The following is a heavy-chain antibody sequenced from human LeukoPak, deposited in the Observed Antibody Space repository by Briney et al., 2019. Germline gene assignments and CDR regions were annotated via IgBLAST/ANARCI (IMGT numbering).Heavy chain of an antibody. CDR3: ARHGIVVVPAASNLRGHWFDP. CDR1: GGSISSYF. Sequence: SETLSLTCTVSGGSISSYFWSWIRQPPGKGLEWIGYIYYRGSTNYNPSLKSRVTISVDTSKNQFSLKLSSVTAADTAVYYCARHGIVVVPAASNLRGHWFDPGGQGTLVTVS. V-gene: IGHV4-59*08. CDR2: IYYRGST. D-gene: IGHD2-2*01. J-gene: IGHJ5*02.